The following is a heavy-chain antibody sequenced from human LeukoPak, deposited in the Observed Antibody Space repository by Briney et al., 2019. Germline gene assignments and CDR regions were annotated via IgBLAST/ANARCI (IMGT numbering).Heavy chain of an antibody. J-gene: IGHJ4*02. CDR2: IYYSGST. CDR1: GGSISSGDYY. V-gene: IGHV4-30-4*02. Sequence: SETLSLTCTVSGGSISSGDYYWSWIRQPPGKGLEWIGYIYYSGSTYYNPSLKSRVTISVDTSKNQFSLKLSSVTAADTAVYYCARGYSGSYGRFDYWGQGTLVTVSS. CDR3: ARGYSGSYGRFDY. D-gene: IGHD1-26*01.